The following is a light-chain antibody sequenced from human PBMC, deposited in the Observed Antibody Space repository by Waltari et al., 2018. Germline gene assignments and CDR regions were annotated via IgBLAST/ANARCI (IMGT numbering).Light chain of an antibody. CDR1: SLRSYY. V-gene: IGLV3-19*01. CDR3: NSRDSSGNHWV. J-gene: IGLJ3*02. CDR2: GKN. Sequence: SSELTQDPAVSVALGQTVRITCQGDSLRSYYASWYQQKPGQAPVLVIYGKNNRPSGIPDRFSGSISGNTASLTITGVQAEDEADYYCNSRDSSGNHWVFGGGTKLTVL.